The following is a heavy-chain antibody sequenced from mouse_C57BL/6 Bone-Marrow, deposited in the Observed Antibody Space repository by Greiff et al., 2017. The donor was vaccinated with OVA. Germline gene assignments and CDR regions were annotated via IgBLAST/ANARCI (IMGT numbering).Heavy chain of an antibody. D-gene: IGHD1-1*01. CDR2: INPNNGGT. V-gene: IGHV1-26*01. CDR1: GYTFTDYY. Sequence: VQLQQSGPELVKPGASVKISCKASGYTFTDYYMNWVKQSHGKSLEWIGDINPNNGGTSYNQKFKGKATLTVDKSSSTAYMELRSLTSEDSAVYYGARPPYYYGSSWFAYWGQGTLVTVSA. J-gene: IGHJ3*01. CDR3: ARPPYYYGSSWFAY.